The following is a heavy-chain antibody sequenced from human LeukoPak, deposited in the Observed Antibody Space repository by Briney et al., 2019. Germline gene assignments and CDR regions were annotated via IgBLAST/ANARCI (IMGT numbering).Heavy chain of an antibody. J-gene: IGHJ4*02. Sequence: GGSLRLSCAASGFTFSSYAMSWVRQAPGKGLEWVSAISGSGGSTYYADSVKGRFTISRDNSKNTLYLQMNSLRAEDTAVYYCAKSLVAVAGTGSLNSCDFDYWGQGTLVTVSS. CDR1: GFTFSSYA. D-gene: IGHD6-19*01. CDR3: AKSLVAVAGTGSLNSCDFDY. CDR2: ISGSGGST. V-gene: IGHV3-23*01.